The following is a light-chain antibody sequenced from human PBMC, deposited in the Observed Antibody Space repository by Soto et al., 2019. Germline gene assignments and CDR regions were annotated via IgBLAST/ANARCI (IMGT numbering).Light chain of an antibody. V-gene: IGLV2-11*01. CDR3: QQYYSYPQT. J-gene: IGLJ3*02. CDR1: NSDVGSYNY. Sequence: QSALAQPRSVSGSPGQSVTISCTGTNSDVGSYNYVSWYQQHPGKAPKLMISDVSQRPSGVPDRFSGSKSGNTASLTISCLQSEDFATYYCQQYYSYPQTFGQGTK. CDR2: DVS.